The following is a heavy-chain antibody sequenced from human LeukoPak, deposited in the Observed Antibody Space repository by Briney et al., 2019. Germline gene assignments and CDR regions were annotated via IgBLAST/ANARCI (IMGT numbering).Heavy chain of an antibody. CDR2: ISYDGSNK. CDR1: GFTFSSYP. J-gene: IGHJ3*02. D-gene: IGHD1-7*01. Sequence: GGSLRLSCAASGFTFSSYPMHWVRQAPGKGLEWVAVISYDGSNKYYADSVKGRFTISRDNSKNTLYLQMNSLRAEDTAVYYCARDSSSNWNYVGAFDIWGQGTMVTVSS. CDR3: ARDSSSNWNYVGAFDI. V-gene: IGHV3-30-3*01.